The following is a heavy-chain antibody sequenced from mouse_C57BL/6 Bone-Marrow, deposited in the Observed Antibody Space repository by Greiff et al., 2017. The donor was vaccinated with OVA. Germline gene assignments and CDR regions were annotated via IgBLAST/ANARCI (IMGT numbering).Heavy chain of an antibody. Sequence: VQLQQSGPELVKPGASVKISCKASGYTFTDYYMNWVKQSHGKSLEWIGDINPNNGGTSYNQKFKGKATLTVDKSSSTAYMELRSLTSEDSAVYYCARGGYDYDEGYYFDYWGQGTTLTVSS. J-gene: IGHJ2*01. D-gene: IGHD2-4*01. CDR1: GYTFTDYY. V-gene: IGHV1-26*01. CDR2: INPNNGGT. CDR3: ARGGYDYDEGYYFDY.